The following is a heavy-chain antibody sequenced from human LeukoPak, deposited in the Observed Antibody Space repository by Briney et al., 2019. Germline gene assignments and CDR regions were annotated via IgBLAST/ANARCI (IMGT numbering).Heavy chain of an antibody. D-gene: IGHD5-18*01. CDR2: INHSGST. Sequence: SETLSLTCAVYGGSFSGYYWSWIRQPPGKGLEWIGEINHSGSTNYNPSLKSRVTISVDTSKNQFSLKLGSVTAADTAVYYCAKGLPAIGDYFDFWGQGTLVTVSS. CDR1: GGSFSGYY. CDR3: AKGLPAIGDYFDF. V-gene: IGHV4-34*01. J-gene: IGHJ4*02.